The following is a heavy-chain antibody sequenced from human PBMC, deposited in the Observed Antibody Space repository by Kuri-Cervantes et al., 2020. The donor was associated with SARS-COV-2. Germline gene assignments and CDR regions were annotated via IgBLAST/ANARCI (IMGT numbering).Heavy chain of an antibody. D-gene: IGHD6-19*01. CDR3: VNEAEDDY. J-gene: IGHJ4*02. V-gene: IGHV3-66*02. CDR2: IYSGGST. CDR1: GFTFSSYS. Sequence: GGSLRLSCAASGFTFSSYSMNWVRQAPGKGLEWVSVIYSGGSTYYADSVKGRFTISRDNSKNTLYLQMNSLRAEDTAVYYCVNEAEDDYWGQGTLVTVSS.